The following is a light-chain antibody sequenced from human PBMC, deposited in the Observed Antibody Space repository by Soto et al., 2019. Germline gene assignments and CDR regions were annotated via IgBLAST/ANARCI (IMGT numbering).Light chain of an antibody. CDR2: GAS. V-gene: IGKV3D-15*01. CDR1: QSVSSN. CDR3: QQSTNLPLT. Sequence: IPLRKARSTRRGNQGERATLSWIARQSVSSNLAWHQQRPGQAPRLLIYGASTRATGVPARFSGGGSGTEFTLTITFLQSEDFAVYSCQQSTNLPLTFGPGTRLEI. J-gene: IGKJ5*01.